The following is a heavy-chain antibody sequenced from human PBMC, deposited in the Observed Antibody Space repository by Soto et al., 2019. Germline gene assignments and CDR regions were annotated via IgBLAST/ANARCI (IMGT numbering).Heavy chain of an antibody. CDR2: ITDTGSHT. CDR3: AKFVWLPVSVYFDY. D-gene: IGHD5-12*01. Sequence: EVQLLESGGGLVQPGGSPRLSCAASGFTFGSYAMNWVRQAPGKGLEWLSTITDTGSHTYYADSVRGRFTTSRDNSKSTLYLQLSSLRAEDTTVYYCAKFVWLPVSVYFDYWGQGILVTVSS. J-gene: IGHJ4*02. CDR1: GFTFGSYA. V-gene: IGHV3-23*01.